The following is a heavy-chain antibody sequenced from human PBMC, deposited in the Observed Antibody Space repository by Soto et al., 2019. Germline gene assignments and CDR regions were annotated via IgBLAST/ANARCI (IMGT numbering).Heavy chain of an antibody. Sequence: ASVKVSCKASGYTFTGYYMHWVRQAPGQGLAGMGWINPNSGGSNYAQKFQGRVTMTRDTSISTAYMELSRLRSDDTAVYYWARVSKTTTVSAWWYYGMDVWGQGTTVTVSS. CDR3: ARVSKTTTVSAWWYYGMDV. CDR1: GYTFTGYY. D-gene: IGHD4-4*01. V-gene: IGHV1-2*02. CDR2: INPNSGGS. J-gene: IGHJ6*02.